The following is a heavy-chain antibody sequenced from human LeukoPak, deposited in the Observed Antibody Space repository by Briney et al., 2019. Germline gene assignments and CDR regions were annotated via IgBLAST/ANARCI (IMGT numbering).Heavy chain of an antibody. CDR1: GGTFSSYA. V-gene: IGHV1-69*01. J-gene: IGHJ6*03. D-gene: IGHD3-10*01. CDR2: IIPIFGTA. CDR3: AREQGGSGSYHRSYYYYMDV. Sequence: GSSVKVSCKASGGTFSSYAISWVRQAPGQGLEWMGGIIPIFGTANYAQKFQGRVTITADESTSTAYMELSSLRSEDTAVYYCAREQGGSGSYHRSYYYYMDVWGKGTTVTVSS.